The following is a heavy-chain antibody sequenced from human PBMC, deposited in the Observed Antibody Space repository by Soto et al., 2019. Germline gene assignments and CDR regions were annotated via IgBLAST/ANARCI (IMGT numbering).Heavy chain of an antibody. CDR1: GFTFSSNA. CDR2: IHSIRSII. Sequence: EVQLVESGGGLVQPGGPLRFSCAVPGFTFSSNAMNWVRKAPGKGLEWVAYIHSIRSIIYYADSVKGRFTISRDNAKNSLYLQMDSLRDEDTAVYYCARDARNADYDYWGQGTLVTVSS. J-gene: IGHJ4*02. V-gene: IGHV3-48*02. D-gene: IGHD3-16*01. CDR3: ARDARNADYDY.